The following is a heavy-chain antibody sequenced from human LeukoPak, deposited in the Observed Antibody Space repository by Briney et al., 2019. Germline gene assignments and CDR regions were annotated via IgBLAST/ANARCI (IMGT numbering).Heavy chain of an antibody. V-gene: IGHV1-18*01. CDR2: ISAYNGNT. J-gene: IGHJ4*02. Sequence: ASVKVSCKASGYTFTSYGISWARQAPGQGLEWMGWISAYNGNTNYAQKLQGRVTMTTDTSTSTAYMELRSLRSDDTAVYYCARAVRAAMVRGVIITRYYFDYWGQGTLVTVSS. CDR3: ARAVRAAMVRGVIITRYYFDY. D-gene: IGHD3-10*01. CDR1: GYTFTSYG.